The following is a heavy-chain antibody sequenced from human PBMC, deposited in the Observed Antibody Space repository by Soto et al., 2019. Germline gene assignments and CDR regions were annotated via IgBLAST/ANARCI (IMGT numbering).Heavy chain of an antibody. D-gene: IGHD2-2*02. CDR3: ARDDCISTSCYIGY. J-gene: IGHJ4*02. V-gene: IGHV1-18*01. Sequence: QVQLVQSGAEVKKPGASVKVSCKASGYTFTSYGISWVRQAPGQGLEWMGWISAYNGNTNYAQKLQGRATMTTDTFTGTAYMARRTLRSEDTAVYYSARDDCISTSCYIGYWSQGTVVTVSS. CDR2: ISAYNGNT. CDR1: GYTFTSYG.